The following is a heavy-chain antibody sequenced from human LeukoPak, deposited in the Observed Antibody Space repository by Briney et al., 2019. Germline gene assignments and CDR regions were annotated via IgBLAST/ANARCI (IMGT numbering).Heavy chain of an antibody. CDR3: ARDRGKLRYFDL. D-gene: IGHD3-9*01. CDR2: MSLDGSSI. V-gene: IGHV3-30*15. J-gene: IGHJ4*02. CDR1: GFAFNTQA. Sequence: GRSLRLSCVASGFAFNTQAMHWVRQAPGKGLEWLAVMSLDGSSIYYADSVKGRFTISRDNSKNTLYLQMSSLRVEDTAAYYCARDRGKLRYFDLWGQGTLLTVSS.